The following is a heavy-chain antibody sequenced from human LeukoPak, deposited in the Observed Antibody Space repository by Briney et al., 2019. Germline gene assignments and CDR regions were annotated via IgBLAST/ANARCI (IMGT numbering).Heavy chain of an antibody. V-gene: IGHV4-34*01. CDR3: ARGRSCSSWYYYYMDV. CDR2: INHSGST. Sequence: SETLSLTCAVYGGSFSGYYWSWIRQPPGKGLEWIGEINHSGSTNYNPSLKSRVTISVDTSKNQFSLKLSSVTAADTAVYYCARGRSCSSWYYYYMDVWGKGTTVTVSS. D-gene: IGHD6-13*01. J-gene: IGHJ6*03. CDR1: GGSFSGYY.